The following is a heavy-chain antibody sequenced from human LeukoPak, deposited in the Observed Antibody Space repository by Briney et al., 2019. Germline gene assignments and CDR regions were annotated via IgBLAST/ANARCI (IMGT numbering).Heavy chain of an antibody. D-gene: IGHD3-9*01. CDR1: GGSISSYY. V-gene: IGHV4-59*01. CDR3: ASVLTGSYYYYGMDV. J-gene: IGHJ6*02. CDR2: IYYSGSI. Sequence: SETLSLTCTVSGGSISSYYWSWIRQPPGKGLEWIGYIYYSGSINYNPSLKSRVTISVDTSKNQFSLKLSSVTAADTAVYYCASVLTGSYYYYGMDVWGQGTTVTVSS.